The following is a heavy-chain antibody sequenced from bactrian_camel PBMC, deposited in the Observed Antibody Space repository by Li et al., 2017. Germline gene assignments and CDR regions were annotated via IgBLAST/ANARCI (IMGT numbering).Heavy chain of an antibody. J-gene: IGHJ6*01. V-gene: IGHV3S40*01. CDR1: GFTFSSYA. D-gene: IGHD1*01. Sequence: VQLVESGGDLVQPGGSLRLSCVASGFTFSSYAMSWVRQAPGKGLEWVSAIRSGGERTYYADSVKGRFTISVDNFKETVYLEMNRLKAEDTAMYYCAAGRARRGYCAFDDFDHWGPGTQVTVS. CDR3: AAGRARRGYCAFDDFDH. CDR2: IRSGGERT.